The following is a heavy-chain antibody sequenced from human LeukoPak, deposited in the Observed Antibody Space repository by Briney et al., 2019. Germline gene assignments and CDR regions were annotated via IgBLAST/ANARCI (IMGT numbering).Heavy chain of an antibody. V-gene: IGHV1-69*05. D-gene: IGHD5-24*01. CDR1: GGTFSSYA. Sequence: SVKVSCKASGGTFSSYAISWVRQAPGQGLEWMGGIIPIFGTANYAQKFQGRVTTTTDESTSTAYMELSSLRSEDTAVYYCARGTGEMATTIALDYWGQGTLVTVSS. J-gene: IGHJ4*02. CDR3: ARGTGEMATTIALDY. CDR2: IIPIFGTA.